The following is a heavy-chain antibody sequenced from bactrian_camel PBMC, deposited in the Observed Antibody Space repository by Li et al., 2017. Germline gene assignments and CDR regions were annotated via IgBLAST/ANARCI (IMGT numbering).Heavy chain of an antibody. Sequence: HVQLVESGGGSVEAGGSLRLSCVASGSVYFLKWMAWFRQAPGQEREGVAIIDLADGTPWYGDSVTGRFTIAQDAAEKTTYLQMNNLKPEDSARYYCADSPWWYKENCVRGTGNFFHWGQGTQVTVSS. CDR1: GSVYFLKW. D-gene: IGHD2*01. J-gene: IGHJ4*01. CDR3: ADSPWWYKENCVRGTGNFFH. CDR2: IDLADGTP. V-gene: IGHV3S1*01.